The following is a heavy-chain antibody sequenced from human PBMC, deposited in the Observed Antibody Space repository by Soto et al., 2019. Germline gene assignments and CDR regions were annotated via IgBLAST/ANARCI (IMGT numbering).Heavy chain of an antibody. Sequence: QVQLVQSGAEVKKPGSSVKVSCTASGGTFSSYAISWVRQAPGQGLEWMGGLIPIFGTANYAQKFQGRVTITADESTSTAYMELSSLRSEDTAVYYCARLVGRIPYYYYSYGMDVWGQGTTVTVSS. J-gene: IGHJ6*02. CDR1: GGTFSSYA. V-gene: IGHV1-69*01. D-gene: IGHD2-15*01. CDR2: LIPIFGTA. CDR3: ARLVGRIPYYYYSYGMDV.